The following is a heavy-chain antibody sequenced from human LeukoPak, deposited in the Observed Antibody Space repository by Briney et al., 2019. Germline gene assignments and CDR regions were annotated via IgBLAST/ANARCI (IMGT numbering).Heavy chain of an antibody. V-gene: IGHV3-21*01. Sequence: GGSLRLSCAASGFTVSSNYMSWIRQPPGKGLEWVSSISSSSSYIYYADSVKGRFTISRDNAKNSLYLQIHSLRAEDTAVYYCARDWYNNSDAFDIWGQGTMVTVSS. CDR2: ISSSSSYI. CDR1: GFTVSSNY. J-gene: IGHJ3*02. D-gene: IGHD4-11*01. CDR3: ARDWYNNSDAFDI.